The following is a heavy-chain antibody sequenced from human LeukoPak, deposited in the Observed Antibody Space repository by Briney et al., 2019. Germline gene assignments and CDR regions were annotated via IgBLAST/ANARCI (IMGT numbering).Heavy chain of an antibody. D-gene: IGHD3-3*01. CDR3: ARGPSSGITIFGVAINGYYYYGMDV. J-gene: IGHJ6*02. V-gene: IGHV4-59*01. CDR1: GGSISSYY. CDR2: IYYSGST. Sequence: SETLSLTYTVSGGSISSYYWSWMRQPPGKGLEWIGYIYYSGSTNYNPSLKSRVTISVDTSKNQFSLKLSSVTAADTAVYYCARGPSSGITIFGVAINGYYYYGMDVWGQGTTVTVSS.